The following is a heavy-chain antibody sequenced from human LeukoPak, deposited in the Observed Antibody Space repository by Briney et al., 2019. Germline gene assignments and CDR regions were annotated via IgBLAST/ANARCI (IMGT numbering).Heavy chain of an antibody. J-gene: IGHJ3*02. CDR2: ISSNSGST. Sequence: GTLSLTCAVSGGSISSSNWWSWVRQPPGKGLEWVSAISSNSGSTYYADSVKGRFTISRDNSKNTLYLQMNSLRAEDTAVHYCVKRTVGAGFDIWGQGTMVTVSS. V-gene: IGHV3-23*01. D-gene: IGHD4-11*01. CDR1: GGSISSSN. CDR3: VKRTVGAGFDI.